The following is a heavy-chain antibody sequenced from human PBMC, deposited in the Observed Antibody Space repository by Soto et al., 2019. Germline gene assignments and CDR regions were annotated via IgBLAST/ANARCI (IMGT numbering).Heavy chain of an antibody. D-gene: IGHD1-20*01. V-gene: IGHV1-69*13. Sequence: SVKVSCKXSGGTFSSYAISWVRQAPGQGLEWMGGIIPIFSTPNYAQKFQGGVTITADESTSTAYMELSSLRSEDTAVYYCARDPRSITGTTSSEDFQHWGQGTPVTVSS. CDR2: IIPIFSTP. CDR3: ARDPRSITGTTSSEDFQH. J-gene: IGHJ1*01. CDR1: GGTFSSYA.